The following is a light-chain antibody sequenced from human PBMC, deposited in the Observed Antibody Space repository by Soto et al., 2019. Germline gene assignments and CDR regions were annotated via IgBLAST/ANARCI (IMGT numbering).Light chain of an antibody. CDR3: QQYGGSPLT. CDR1: QTISSSH. CDR2: GAS. Sequence: EIVLTQSPGTLSLSPGERATLSCRASQTISSSHLAWYQQKPGQAPRLLLYGASSRITSIPDRFRGSGSGTDFILTITRLEPEDFAVYYCQQYGGSPLTFGGGTKVEIK. J-gene: IGKJ4*01. V-gene: IGKV3-20*01.